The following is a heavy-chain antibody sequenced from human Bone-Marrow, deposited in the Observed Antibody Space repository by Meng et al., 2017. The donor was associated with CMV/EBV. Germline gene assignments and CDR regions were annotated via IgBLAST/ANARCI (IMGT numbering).Heavy chain of an antibody. CDR2: IYYSGST. Sequence: GSLRLSCTVSSASSSSSSYYWGWIRQPPGKGLEWFGSIYYSGSTYYNPSLKSRVTISVDTSKNQFSLKLSSVTAADTAVYYCARDDRVVPGRYYGMDVWGQGTTVTVSS. CDR1: SASSSSSSYY. CDR3: ARDDRVVPGRYYGMDV. V-gene: IGHV4-39*07. D-gene: IGHD2-2*01. J-gene: IGHJ6*02.